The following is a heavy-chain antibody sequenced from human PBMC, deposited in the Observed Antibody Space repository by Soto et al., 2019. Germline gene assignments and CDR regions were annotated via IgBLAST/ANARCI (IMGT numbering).Heavy chain of an antibody. Sequence: EVKLVESGGGLVQPGGSLRLSCAASGFTFSNYWMYWVRQAPGQGLVWVSRINSDGSVSRYADSVKGRLTISRDNVKNTLYLQMNSLRVEDTAVYYCARGDCVGGRCYSLAGSFYYYMDVWGKGTTVTVFS. CDR3: ARGDCVGGRCYSLAGSFYYYMDV. J-gene: IGHJ6*03. V-gene: IGHV3-74*01. CDR1: GFTFSNYW. D-gene: IGHD2-15*01. CDR2: INSDGSVS.